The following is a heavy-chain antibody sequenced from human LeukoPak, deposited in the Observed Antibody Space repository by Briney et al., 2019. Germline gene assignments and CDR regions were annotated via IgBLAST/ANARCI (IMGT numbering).Heavy chain of an antibody. CDR2: ISGSGGST. J-gene: IGHJ5*02. V-gene: IGHV3-23*01. CDR3: AKDRLLWFGEHNWFDP. CDR1: GFTFSSYA. D-gene: IGHD3-10*01. Sequence: PGGSLRLSCAASGFTFSSYAMSWVRQAPGKGLEWVSAISGSGGSTYYADSVKGRFTISRDNSKNTLYLQMNSLRAEDTAVYYCAKDRLLWFGEHNWFDPWGQGTLVTVSS.